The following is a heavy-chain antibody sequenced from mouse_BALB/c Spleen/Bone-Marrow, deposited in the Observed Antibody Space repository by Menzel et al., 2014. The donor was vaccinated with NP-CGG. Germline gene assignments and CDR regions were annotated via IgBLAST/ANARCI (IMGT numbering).Heavy chain of an antibody. V-gene: IGHV10S3*01. CDR1: GFTFNTNA. D-gene: IGHD2-4*01. CDR3: VGGDDYDAWFTY. Sequence: DVKLQESGGGLVQPKGSLKLSCADSGFTFNTNAMNWVRQAPGKGLEWVARIRSKSNNYATYYADSVKDRFTISRDDSQSMLYLQMNNLKTEDTAMYYCVGGDDYDAWFTYWGQGTLVTVSA. J-gene: IGHJ3*01. CDR2: IRSKSNNYAT.